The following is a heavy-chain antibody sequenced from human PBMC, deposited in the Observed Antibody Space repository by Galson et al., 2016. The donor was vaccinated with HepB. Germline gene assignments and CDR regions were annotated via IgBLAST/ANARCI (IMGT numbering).Heavy chain of an antibody. CDR2: IHLAGRDI. D-gene: IGHD3-22*01. J-gene: IGHJ4*02. Sequence: SLRLSCAASGFTFSKYALSWVRQAPGKGLEWISAIHLAGRDIYYSDSVRGRFTISRDDSNNMLYLQMNNLRDEDTAVYYCTKHEVRTHDYWGQGTLVTVSS. CDR3: TKHEVRTHDY. CDR1: GFTFSKYA. V-gene: IGHV3-23*01.